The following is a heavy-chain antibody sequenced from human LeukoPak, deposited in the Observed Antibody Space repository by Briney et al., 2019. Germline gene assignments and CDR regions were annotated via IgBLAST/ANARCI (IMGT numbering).Heavy chain of an antibody. Sequence: SETLSLTCTVSGGSISSSSYYWGWLRQPPGKGLEWIGSIYYSGSTYYNPSLKSRVTISVDTSKNQFSLKLSSVTAADTAVYYCARNKAAGEQLEEGWFDPWGQGTLVTVSS. CDR3: ARNKAAGEQLEEGWFDP. CDR2: IYYSGST. CDR1: GGSISSSSYY. V-gene: IGHV4-39*01. J-gene: IGHJ5*02. D-gene: IGHD6-13*01.